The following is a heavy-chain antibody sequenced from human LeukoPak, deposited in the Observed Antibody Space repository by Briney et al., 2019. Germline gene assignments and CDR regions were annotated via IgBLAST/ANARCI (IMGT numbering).Heavy chain of an antibody. CDR1: GFTFSSNW. D-gene: IGHD1-14*01. J-gene: IGHJ4*02. V-gene: IGHV3-74*01. CDR3: SRDFNGRNDF. CDR2: INPDGSRT. Sequence: PGGSLRLSCAASGFTFSSNWMHWVRQGPGKGLVWVSRINPDGSRTDYAKSVKGRFTISRDNAKNTLSLEMNSLGDEDTAVYYCSRDFNGRNDFWGQGTLVTVSS.